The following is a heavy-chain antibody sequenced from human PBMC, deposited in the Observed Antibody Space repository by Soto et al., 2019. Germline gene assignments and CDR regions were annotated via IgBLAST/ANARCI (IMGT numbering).Heavy chain of an antibody. CDR2: ISDDGSKK. Sequence: GGSLRLSCAASGFTFSTYGMHWVRQAPGKGMEWVAVISDDGSKKNYVDSVKGRFTISRDNSKNTLYLQMNILRAEDTAVYYCAKDREGKNYYGMDVWGQGTTVTVSS. D-gene: IGHD1-26*01. CDR1: GFTFSTYG. V-gene: IGHV3-30*18. CDR3: AKDREGKNYYGMDV. J-gene: IGHJ6*02.